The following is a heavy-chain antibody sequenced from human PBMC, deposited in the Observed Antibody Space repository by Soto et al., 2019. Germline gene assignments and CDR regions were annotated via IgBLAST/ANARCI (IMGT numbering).Heavy chain of an antibody. CDR2: IRSKDNNYAT. CDR1: GFTFSGSA. Sequence: PGGSLRLSYAASGFTFSGSAMHWVRQASGKGLEWVGRIRSKDNNYATAYAASVKGRFTISRDDSKNTAYLQMNSLKTEDTAVYYCTRHTSDVWGKGTTVTVSS. V-gene: IGHV3-73*01. J-gene: IGHJ6*04. CDR3: TRHTSDV.